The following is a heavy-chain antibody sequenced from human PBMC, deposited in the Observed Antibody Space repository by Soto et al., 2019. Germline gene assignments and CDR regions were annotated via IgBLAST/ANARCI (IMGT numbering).Heavy chain of an antibody. D-gene: IGHD3-3*02. CDR3: ARHSLALRKNNWFDP. V-gene: IGHV4-39*01. Sequence: SETLSLTCTVSGDSISGSDFYWGWVRQPPGKGLEWIGSILYLGSSYYNPSLKSRVTMSVDTSKNQFSLRLRSVTAADTALYFCARHSLALRKNNWFDPWGQGIMVTVSS. CDR2: ILYLGSS. J-gene: IGHJ5*02. CDR1: GDSISGSDFY.